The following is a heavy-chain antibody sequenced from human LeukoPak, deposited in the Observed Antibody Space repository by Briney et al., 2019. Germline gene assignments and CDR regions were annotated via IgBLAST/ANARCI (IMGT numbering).Heavy chain of an antibody. V-gene: IGHV3-23*01. CDR3: AKASGLLIWFGEIGKLDY. CDR2: ISGSGGST. D-gene: IGHD3-10*01. J-gene: IGHJ4*02. CDR1: GFTFSSYA. Sequence: PGGSLRLSCAASGFTFSSYAMSWVRQAPGKGLEWVSTISGSGGSTYYADSVKGRFTISRDNSKNTLYLQMNSLRAEDTAVYYCAKASGLLIWFGEIGKLDYWGQGTLVTVSS.